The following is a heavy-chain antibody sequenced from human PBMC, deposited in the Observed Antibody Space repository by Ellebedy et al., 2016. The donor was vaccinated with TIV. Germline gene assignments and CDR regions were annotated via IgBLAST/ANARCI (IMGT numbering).Heavy chain of an antibody. J-gene: IGHJ4*02. CDR2: IFMSGST. D-gene: IGHD4-23*01. CDR3: AREERSTVVTTAFGY. V-gene: IGHV4-4*07. CDR1: GGSFSSYY. Sequence: SETLSLXXTVSGGSFSSYYWSWIRQSAGKGLEWIGRIFMSGSTSYNPSLKNRVTMSVDASTTQLSLNLSSVTAADTAVYYCAREERSTVVTTAFGYWGQGTLVTVSS.